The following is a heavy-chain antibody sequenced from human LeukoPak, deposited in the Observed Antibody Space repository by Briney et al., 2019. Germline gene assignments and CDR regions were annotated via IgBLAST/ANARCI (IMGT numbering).Heavy chain of an antibody. D-gene: IGHD3-3*01. CDR1: GIIFSTYA. CDR3: ASDFWSGYYTED. J-gene: IGHJ4*02. V-gene: IGHV3-48*04. Sequence: VGSLRLSCEFSGIIFSTYAMNWVRQAPGKGLEWISYISGSSSGSTSIIHYADSVKGRFTISRDNAKNSLHLQMDSLSAEDTAVYYCASDFWSGYYTEDRGQGALVIVSS. CDR2: ISGSSSGSTSII.